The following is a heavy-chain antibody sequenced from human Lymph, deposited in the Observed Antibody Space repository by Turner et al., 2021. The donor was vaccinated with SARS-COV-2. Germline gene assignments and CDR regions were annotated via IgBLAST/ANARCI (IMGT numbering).Heavy chain of an antibody. CDR2: ISSSGGTL. D-gene: IGHD3-22*01. Sequence: EVQLVESGGGLVQPGGSLRLSCAASGFTFRSYEMNWVRQAPGKGLEWISYISSSGGTLYYADSLKGRFTISRDNAKNSLYLQMNSLRAEDTAVYYCARDQYYDSSGYYFFRASYFDLWGRGTLVTVSS. CDR1: GFTFRSYE. CDR3: ARDQYYDSSGYYFFRASYFDL. V-gene: IGHV3-48*03. J-gene: IGHJ2*01.